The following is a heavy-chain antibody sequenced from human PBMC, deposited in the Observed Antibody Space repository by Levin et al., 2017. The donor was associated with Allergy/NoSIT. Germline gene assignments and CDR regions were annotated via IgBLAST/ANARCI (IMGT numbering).Heavy chain of an antibody. CDR1: GFTFTNYA. D-gene: IGHD3-3*01. CDR3: AKAKNQMADFWSGNLHSDYDSVDV. V-gene: IGHV3-23*01. J-gene: IGHJ6*02. CDR2: ISGDAGST. Sequence: GESLKISCAASGFTFTNYAMTWVRQAPGKGLEWVSAISGDAGSTSYADSVKGRFSISRDNSKNTLYLQMNSLRAEDTAVYYCAKAKNQMADFWSGNLHSDYDSVDVWGQGTTVTVSS.